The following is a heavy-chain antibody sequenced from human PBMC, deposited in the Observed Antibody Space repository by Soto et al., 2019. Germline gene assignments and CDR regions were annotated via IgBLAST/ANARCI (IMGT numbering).Heavy chain of an antibody. D-gene: IGHD6-6*01. CDR2: ISSRSSYI. CDR3: ARDPSSFHRKNYYYYYMDV. J-gene: IGHJ6*03. Sequence: EVQLVESGGGLVKPGGSLRLSCAASGFTFSSYSMNWVRQAPGKGLEWVSSISSRSSYIYYADSVKGRFTISRDNAKNSLYLQMNSLRAEDTAVYYCARDPSSFHRKNYYYYYMDVWGKGTTVTVSS. CDR1: GFTFSSYS. V-gene: IGHV3-21*01.